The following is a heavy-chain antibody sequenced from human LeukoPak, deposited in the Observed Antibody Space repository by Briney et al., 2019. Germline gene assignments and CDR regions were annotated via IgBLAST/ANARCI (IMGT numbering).Heavy chain of an antibody. V-gene: IGHV4-59*01. CDR2: IYYSGST. J-gene: IGHJ4*02. CDR1: GGSISGDH. Sequence: SETLSLTCTVSGGSISGDHWNWIRQPPGKGLEWIGYIYYSGSTNYNPSLKSRVTISVDTSRNQFSLKLTSVTAADTAVYYCARGQGGNYYLNYFDYWGQGALVTVSS. CDR3: ARGQGGNYYLNYFDY. D-gene: IGHD1-26*01.